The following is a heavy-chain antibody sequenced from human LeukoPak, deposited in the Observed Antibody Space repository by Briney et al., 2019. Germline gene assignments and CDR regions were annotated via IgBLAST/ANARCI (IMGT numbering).Heavy chain of an antibody. D-gene: IGHD3-16*01. CDR3: ARDQATFPRDAFDI. CDR1: GFAFSSYS. CDR2: ISSSSTYI. V-gene: IGHV3-21*01. J-gene: IGHJ3*02. Sequence: GGSLRLSCAASGFAFSSYSVNWVRQAPGKGLEWVSSISSSSTYIYYADSVKGRFTISRDNAKNSLYLQMNSLRAEDTAVYYCARDQATFPRDAFDIWGQGTMVTVSS.